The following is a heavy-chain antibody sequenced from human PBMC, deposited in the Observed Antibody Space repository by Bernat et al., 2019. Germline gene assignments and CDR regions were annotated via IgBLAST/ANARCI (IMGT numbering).Heavy chain of an antibody. V-gene: IGHV4-59*01. CDR3: ARGHTEGCWTRFGYYYYMDV. CDR1: GGSISSYY. D-gene: IGHD3-10*01. J-gene: IGHJ6*03. CDR2: IYYSGST. Sequence: QVQLQESGPGLVKPSETLSLTCTVSGGSISSYYWSWIWQPPGKGLEWIGYIYYSGSTNYNPSLKSRVTISVDTSKNQFSLKLSSVTAADTAVYYCARGHTEGCWTRFGYYYYMDVWGKGTTVTVSS.